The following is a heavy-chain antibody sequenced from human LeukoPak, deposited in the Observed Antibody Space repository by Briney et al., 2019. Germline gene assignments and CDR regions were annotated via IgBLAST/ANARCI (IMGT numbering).Heavy chain of an antibody. CDR2: IYYSGST. J-gene: IGHJ4*02. Sequence: PSETLSLTCTVSGGSISSSSYYWGWIRQPPGKGLEWIGSIYYSGSTYYNPSLKSRVTISVDTSKNQFSLNLSSVTAADTAVYYCARNIVGATDNWGQGTLVTVSS. D-gene: IGHD1-26*01. V-gene: IGHV4-39*07. CDR3: ARNIVGATDN. CDR1: GGSISSSSYY.